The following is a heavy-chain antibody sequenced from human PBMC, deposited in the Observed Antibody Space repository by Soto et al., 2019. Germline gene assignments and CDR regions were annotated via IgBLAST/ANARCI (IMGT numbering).Heavy chain of an antibody. CDR2: IFYTGST. V-gene: IGHV4-59*11. Sequence: EPLSLTCTVSGGSISGHYWIWIRQSPGKRLEWIGYIFYTGSTNYNPSLESRVTLSVDTSKNQFSLRLSSVTAADTAVYYCARVGSSGWSPDFWGQGTLVTVSS. CDR1: GGSISGHY. D-gene: IGHD6-19*01. J-gene: IGHJ4*02. CDR3: ARVGSSGWSPDF.